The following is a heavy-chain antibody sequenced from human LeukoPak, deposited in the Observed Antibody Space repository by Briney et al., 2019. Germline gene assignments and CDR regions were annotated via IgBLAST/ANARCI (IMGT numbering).Heavy chain of an antibody. Sequence: AGGSLRLSCAASGFTVSSNYMSWVRQAPGKGLEWVSVIYSGGSTYYADSVKGRFTISRDNSKNTLYLQMNSLRAEDMAVYYCAREPEYYYDSSGYRRSGMDVWGQGTTVTVSS. CDR1: GFTVSSNY. V-gene: IGHV3-66*01. D-gene: IGHD3-22*01. CDR2: IYSGGST. J-gene: IGHJ6*02. CDR3: AREPEYYYDSSGYRRSGMDV.